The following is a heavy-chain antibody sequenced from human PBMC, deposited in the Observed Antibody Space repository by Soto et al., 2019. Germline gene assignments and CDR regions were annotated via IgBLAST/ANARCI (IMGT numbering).Heavy chain of an antibody. CDR1: GFTFSDYY. D-gene: IGHD7-27*01. V-gene: IGHV3-11*04. Sequence: GGSLRLSCAASGFTFSDYYMSWIRQAPGKGLEWVSYISSSGSTIYYAGSVKGRFTISRDISNNTLYLQMNSLRAEDTAVYYCARQALGLDYWGHGTLVTVSS. CDR3: ARQALGLDY. CDR2: ISSSGSTI. J-gene: IGHJ4*01.